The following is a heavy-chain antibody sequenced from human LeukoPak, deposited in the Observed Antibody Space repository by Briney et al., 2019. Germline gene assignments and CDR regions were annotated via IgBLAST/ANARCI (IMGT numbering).Heavy chain of an antibody. CDR3: ARGRGYSSSSGIDP. Sequence: ASVKVSCKASGYTFTSYDIDWVRQATGQGLEWMGWMNPNSGNTGYAQKFQGRVTITRNTSISTAYMELSSLRSEDTAVYYCARGRGYSSSSGIDPWGQGTLVTVSS. D-gene: IGHD6-6*01. J-gene: IGHJ5*02. CDR2: MNPNSGNT. CDR1: GYTFTSYD. V-gene: IGHV1-8*03.